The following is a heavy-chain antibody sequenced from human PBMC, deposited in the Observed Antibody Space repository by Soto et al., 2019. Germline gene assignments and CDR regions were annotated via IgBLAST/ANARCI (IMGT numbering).Heavy chain of an antibody. CDR1: GYTFSSYG. CDR2: ISAYNGNT. J-gene: IGHJ6*02. D-gene: IGHD3-9*01. V-gene: IGHV1-18*01. Sequence: QVQLVQSGAEVKKPGASVKVSCKASGYTFSSYGISWVRQAPGQGLEWMGWISAYNGNTNYAQKLQGRVTMTTDTSTSTAYMELRSLRSDNTAVYYCARGPNYDILTGNYDGMDVWGQGTTVTVSS. CDR3: ARGPNYDILTGNYDGMDV.